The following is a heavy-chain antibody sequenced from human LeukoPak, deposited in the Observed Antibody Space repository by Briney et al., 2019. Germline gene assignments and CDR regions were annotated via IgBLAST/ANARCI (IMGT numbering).Heavy chain of an antibody. J-gene: IGHJ5*02. CDR1: GFILSPYS. V-gene: IGHV3-30-3*01. Sequence: PGGSLRLSCAASGFILSPYSMHWVRQAPGKGLEWVAVISFDGAIKYYGDSVNGRFTISRDNAKNTLYLQMNSLRGEDTAVYYCARDMLFGESVYNWFDPWGQGTLVTVSS. CDR3: ARDMLFGESVYNWFDP. D-gene: IGHD3/OR15-3a*01. CDR2: ISFDGAIK.